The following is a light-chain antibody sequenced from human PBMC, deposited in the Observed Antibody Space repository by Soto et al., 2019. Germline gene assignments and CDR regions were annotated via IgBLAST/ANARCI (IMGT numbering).Light chain of an antibody. V-gene: IGKV1-5*03. J-gene: IGKJ1*01. CDR1: QSISDS. CDR2: EAN. CDR3: QQNNGYWT. Sequence: DIQMTQSPSTLSESVGDRVTITCRASQSISDSLAWYQKKPGKAPKLLIYEANSLRSGVPSRFSGSRSGTKHTITISSLQHDDFANYYYQQNNGYWTFGQGTKVEIK.